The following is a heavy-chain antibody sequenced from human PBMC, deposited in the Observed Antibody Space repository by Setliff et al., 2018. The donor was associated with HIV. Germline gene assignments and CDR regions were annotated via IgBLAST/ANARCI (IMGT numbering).Heavy chain of an antibody. V-gene: IGHV3-72*01. Sequence: GGSLRLSCAASGFTFSDYYTDWVRQAPGKGLEWVGRIGNKASSYTAEYAASVKGRFTISRDDSMNSLHLQMNSLKIEDTAVYFCARGGYRTDSGYIDSWSDHWGQGTLVTVSS. J-gene: IGHJ5*02. CDR1: GFTFSDYY. D-gene: IGHD6-25*01. CDR2: IGNKASSYTA. CDR3: ARGGYRTDSGYIDSWSDH.